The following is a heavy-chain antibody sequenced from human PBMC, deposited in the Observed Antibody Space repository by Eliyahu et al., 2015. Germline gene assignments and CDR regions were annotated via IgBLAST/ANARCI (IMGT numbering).Heavy chain of an antibody. CDR1: GGXXXGXX. D-gene: IGHD2-2*01. V-gene: IGHV4-34*01. Sequence: QVQLQQWGAGLLKPSXTLSLTCAVXGGXXXGXXWSWXRQPPGKGLEWIGEINHSGSTNYNPSLKSRVTISVDTSKNQFSLKLSSVTAADTAVYYCVVRIVVVPAAGAGEAFDIWGQGTMVTVSS. CDR3: VVRIVVVPAAGAGEAFDI. CDR2: INHSGST. J-gene: IGHJ3*02.